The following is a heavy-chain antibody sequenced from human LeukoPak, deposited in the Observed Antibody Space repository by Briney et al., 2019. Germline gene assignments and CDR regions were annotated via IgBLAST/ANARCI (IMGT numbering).Heavy chain of an antibody. J-gene: IGHJ4*02. D-gene: IGHD3-3*01. CDR2: MNPNSGNT. CDR3: ARGQYYDFWSGYYDIRGFDY. V-gene: IGHV1-8*03. Sequence: GASVKVSCTASGYTFTSYDINWVRQATGQGLEWMGWMNPNSGNTGYAQKFQGRVTITRNTSISTAYMELSSLRSEDTAVYYCARGQYYDFWSGYYDIRGFDYWGQGTLVTVSS. CDR1: GYTFTSYD.